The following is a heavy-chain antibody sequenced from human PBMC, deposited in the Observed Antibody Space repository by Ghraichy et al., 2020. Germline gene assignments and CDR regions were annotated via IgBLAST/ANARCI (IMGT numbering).Heavy chain of an antibody. CDR3: AKHMVYAARGDHFDY. D-gene: IGHD2-8*01. J-gene: IGHJ4*02. V-gene: IGHV3-23*01. CDR2: ISGSGGST. CDR1: GFTFSSYA. Sequence: GESLRLSCAASGFTFSSYAMSWVRQAPGKGLEWVSAISGSGGSTYYADSVKGRFTISRDNSKNTLYLQMNSLRAEDTAVYYCAKHMVYAARGDHFDYWGQGTLVTVSS.